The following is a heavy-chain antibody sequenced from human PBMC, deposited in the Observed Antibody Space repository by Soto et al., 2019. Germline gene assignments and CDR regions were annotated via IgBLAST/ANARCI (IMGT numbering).Heavy chain of an antibody. CDR2: ISSSSSYI. Sequence: GGSLRLSCAASGFTFSSYSMNWVRQAPGKGLEWVSSISSSSSYIYYADSVKGRFTISRDNAKNSLYLQMNSLRAEDTAVYYCARDSGYSYGPHGNWFDPWGQGNLVTVSS. D-gene: IGHD5-18*01. V-gene: IGHV3-21*01. J-gene: IGHJ5*02. CDR3: ARDSGYSYGPHGNWFDP. CDR1: GFTFSSYS.